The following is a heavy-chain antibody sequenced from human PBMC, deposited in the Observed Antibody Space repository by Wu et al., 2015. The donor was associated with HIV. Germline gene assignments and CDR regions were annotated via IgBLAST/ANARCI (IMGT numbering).Heavy chain of an antibody. V-gene: IGHV1-18*01. D-gene: IGHD6-13*01. J-gene: IGHJ4*02. Sequence: QVQLVQSGAEVKKPGASVKVSCKASGYTFINYGISWVRQAPGQGLEWMGWISAYNGNTNYAQQLQGRVTMTTDTSTSTAYMELRSLRSDDTAVYYCARAPAIEAAGTVDYWGQGTLVIVSS. CDR3: ARAPAIEAAGTVDY. CDR2: ISAYNGNT. CDR1: GYTFINYG.